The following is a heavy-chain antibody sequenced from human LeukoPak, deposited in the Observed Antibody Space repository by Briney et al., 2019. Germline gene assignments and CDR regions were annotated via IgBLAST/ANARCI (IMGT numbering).Heavy chain of an antibody. D-gene: IGHD4-23*01. J-gene: IGHJ4*02. CDR2: ISAYNGNT. CDR3: ARDGTTVVTQGDY. Sequence: PRASVKVSCKASGGTFSSYAISWVRQAPGQGLEWMGWISAYNGNTNYAQKLQGRVTMTTDTSTSTAYMELRSLRSDDTAVYYCARDGTTVVTQGDYWGQGTLVTVSS. V-gene: IGHV1-18*01. CDR1: GGTFSSYA.